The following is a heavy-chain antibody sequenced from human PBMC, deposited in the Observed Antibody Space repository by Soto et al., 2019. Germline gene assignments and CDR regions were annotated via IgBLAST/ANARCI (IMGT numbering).Heavy chain of an antibody. CDR3: ARDPGYCSGGSCYSGYYYYYYGMDV. Sequence: SVKVSCKASGGTFSSYAISWVRQAPGQGLEWMGGIIPIFGTANYAQKFQGRVTVTADESTSTAYMELSSLRSEDTAVYYCARDPGYCSGGSCYSGYYYYYYGMDVWGQGTTVTVSS. CDR2: IIPIFGTA. V-gene: IGHV1-69*13. D-gene: IGHD2-15*01. J-gene: IGHJ6*02. CDR1: GGTFSSYA.